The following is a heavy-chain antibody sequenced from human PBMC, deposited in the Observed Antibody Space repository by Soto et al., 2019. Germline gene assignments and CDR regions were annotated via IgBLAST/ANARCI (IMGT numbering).Heavy chain of an antibody. CDR3: ARQANWGSWFDY. Sequence: QVQLQESGPGLVKPSETLSLTCTVSGGSISSYYWSWIRQPPGKGLEWIGYIYYSGSTNYNPSLKSRVTRSVDTSKNQFSLKLSSVTAADTAVYYCARQANWGSWFDYWGQGTLVTVSS. CDR2: IYYSGST. J-gene: IGHJ4*02. V-gene: IGHV4-59*08. D-gene: IGHD7-27*01. CDR1: GGSISSYY.